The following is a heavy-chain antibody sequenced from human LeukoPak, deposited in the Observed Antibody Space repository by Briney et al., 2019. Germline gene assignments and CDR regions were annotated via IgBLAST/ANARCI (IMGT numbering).Heavy chain of an antibody. CDR1: GFTFSNAW. V-gene: IGHV3-15*01. J-gene: IGHJ5*02. Sequence: GGSLRLSCAASGFTFSNAWMSWVRQAPGKGLELVGRIKSKTDGGTTDYAAPVKGRFTISRDDSKNTLYLQMNSLKTEDTAVYYCTTEADIVVVSAAPWGQGTLVTVSS. D-gene: IGHD2-2*01. CDR2: IKSKTDGGTT. CDR3: TTEADIVVVSAAP.